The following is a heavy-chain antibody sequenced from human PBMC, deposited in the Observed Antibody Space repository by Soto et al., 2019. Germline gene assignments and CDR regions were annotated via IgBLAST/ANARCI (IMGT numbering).Heavy chain of an antibody. CDR3: ASVAEGWFDP. CDR2: IYHSGST. J-gene: IGHJ5*02. V-gene: IGHV4-30-2*01. Sequence: QLQLQESGSGLVKPSQTLSLTCAVSGGSISSGGYSWSWIRQPPGKGLEWIGYIYHSGSTYYNPSLKTRVTISVDRSTNQCSLKLRSVTAADTAVYYCASVAEGWFDPWGQGTLVTVSS. CDR1: GGSISSGGYS.